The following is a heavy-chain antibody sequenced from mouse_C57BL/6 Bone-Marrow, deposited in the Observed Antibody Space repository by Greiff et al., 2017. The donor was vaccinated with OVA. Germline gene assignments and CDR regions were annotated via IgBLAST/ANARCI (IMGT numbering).Heavy chain of an antibody. V-gene: IGHV1-26*01. J-gene: IGHJ2*01. CDR2: INPNNGGT. CDR1: GYTFTDYY. Sequence: VQLQQSGPELVKPGASVKISCKASGYTFTDYYMNWVKQSHGKSLEWIGDINPNNGGTSYNQKFKGKATLTVDKSYSTAYMELRSLTSEDSAVYYCAREDGYNCFDYWGQGTTLTVSA. D-gene: IGHD2-3*01. CDR3: AREDGYNCFDY.